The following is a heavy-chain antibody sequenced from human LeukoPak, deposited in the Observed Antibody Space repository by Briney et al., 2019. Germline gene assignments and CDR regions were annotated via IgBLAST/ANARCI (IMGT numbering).Heavy chain of an antibody. Sequence: GGSLRLSCAASGFNFISYGMSWVRRAPGKGLEWVSAISGSGGRTYYADSVKGRFTIFRDNAKDSVYLQMNSLRAEDSATYYCVREGFYFFDFWGQGTLVTVSS. CDR1: GFNFISYG. V-gene: IGHV3-23*01. CDR2: ISGSGGRT. CDR3: VREGFYFFDF. J-gene: IGHJ4*01.